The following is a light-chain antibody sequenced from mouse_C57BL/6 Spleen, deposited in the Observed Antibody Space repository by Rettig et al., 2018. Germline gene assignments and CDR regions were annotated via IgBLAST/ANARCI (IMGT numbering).Light chain of an antibody. CDR3: LQYDEFPYT. Sequence: DIKMTQSPTSMYASLGERVTITCKASQDINSYLSWFQQKPGKSPKTLIYRANRLVDGVPSRFSGSGSGQDYSLTISSLEYEDMGIYYCLQYDEFPYTFG. J-gene: IGKJ2*01. CDR1: QDINSY. CDR2: RAN. V-gene: IGKV14-111*01.